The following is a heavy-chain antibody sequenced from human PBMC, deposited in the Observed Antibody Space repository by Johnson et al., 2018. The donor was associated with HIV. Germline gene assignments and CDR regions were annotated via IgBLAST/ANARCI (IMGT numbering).Heavy chain of an antibody. V-gene: IGHV3-9*01. CDR2: ISWNSGSI. CDR1: KFTFSSYA. CDR3: ARDRGYWDAFDI. D-gene: IGHD3-22*01. Sequence: LVESGGGVVQPGRSLRLSCAASKFTFSSYAMHWVRQAPGKGLEWVSGISWNSGSIGYADSVKGRFTISRDNAKHSLYLQMNSLRAEDTAVYYCARDRGYWDAFDIWGQGTMVTVSS. J-gene: IGHJ3*02.